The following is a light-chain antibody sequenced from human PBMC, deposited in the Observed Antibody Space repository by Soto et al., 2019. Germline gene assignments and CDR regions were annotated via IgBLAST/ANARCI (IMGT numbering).Light chain of an antibody. CDR2: DAS. CDR3: QQYEILPRT. J-gene: IGKJ1*01. CDR1: HNINNY. Sequence: DIKMTHSPSSLSASVRDRVTLTCQASHNINNYLNWYQQKPGKAPKLLIYDASKLAAGVPSRFSGSGFGTDFTLTIISLQPEDIATHSCQQYEILPRTFGQGTKVEIK. V-gene: IGKV1-33*01.